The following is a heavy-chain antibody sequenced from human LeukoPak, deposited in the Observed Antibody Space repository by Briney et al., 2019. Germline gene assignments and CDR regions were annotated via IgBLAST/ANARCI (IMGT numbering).Heavy chain of an antibody. Sequence: SETLSLTCAVYGGSFSGYYWSWIRQPPGKGLEWIGEINHSGSTNYNPSLKSRVTISVDTSKNQFSLKLSSVTAADTAVYYCVRLGVLYYFDYWGQGTLVTVSS. CDR2: INHSGST. V-gene: IGHV4-34*01. J-gene: IGHJ4*02. CDR1: GGSFSGYY. D-gene: IGHD2-8*01. CDR3: VRLGVLYYFDY.